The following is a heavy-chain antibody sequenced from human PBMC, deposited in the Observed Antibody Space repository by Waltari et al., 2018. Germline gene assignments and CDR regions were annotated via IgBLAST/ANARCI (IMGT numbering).Heavy chain of an antibody. J-gene: IGHJ4*02. CDR3: ARDRGRGLYLDV. D-gene: IGHD2-15*01. V-gene: IGHV4-4*02. Sequence: QLQESGPGLVKPSGTLSLTCAVSGDSVTSANWWSWVRQSPQRGLEWIGQVLSTGKTNYSPSFAGRGTMSLDASNNQFSLKVTSATAADTAVYYCARDRGRGLYLDVWGPGTLVTVSP. CDR1: GDSVTSANW. CDR2: VLSTGKT.